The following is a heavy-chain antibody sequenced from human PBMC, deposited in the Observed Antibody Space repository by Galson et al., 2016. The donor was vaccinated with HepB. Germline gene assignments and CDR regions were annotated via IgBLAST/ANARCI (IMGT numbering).Heavy chain of an antibody. CDR1: GFSLTTDGVG. CDR2: IYWDDDK. V-gene: IGHV2-5*02. J-gene: IGHJ4*02. Sequence: PALVKPTQTLTLTCTCSGFSLTTDGVGVGWIRQHPGKALEWLALIYWDDDKRYIFSLRSRLSIPKDTSKNKVVLTMTKMDPVATAIFSCAHRRLLESYGNIGYFDYWVQGALVTVSS. CDR3: AHRRLLESYGNIGYFDY. D-gene: IGHD3-16*01.